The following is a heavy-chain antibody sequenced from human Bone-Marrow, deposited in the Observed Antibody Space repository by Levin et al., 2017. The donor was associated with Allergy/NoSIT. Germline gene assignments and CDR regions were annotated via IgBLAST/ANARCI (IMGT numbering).Heavy chain of an antibody. CDR2: IYSGGTI. J-gene: IGHJ2*01. V-gene: IGHV3-53*01. Sequence: PGGSLRLSCAGSGFTVSSSYMNWVRQAPGKGLEWVSVIYSGGTIHYADSVKGRFTISRDKAKNTVYLQMNSLTAEDTAIYYCASTPMASFWYFNFWGRGTLVTVSS. D-gene: IGHD5-18*01. CDR3: ASTPMASFWYFNF. CDR1: GFTVSSSY.